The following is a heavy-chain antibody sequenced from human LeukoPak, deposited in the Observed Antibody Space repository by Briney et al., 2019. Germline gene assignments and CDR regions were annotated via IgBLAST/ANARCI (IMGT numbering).Heavy chain of an antibody. CDR2: IRYDGSNK. CDR3: AKDPNDFWSGYYNY. D-gene: IGHD3-3*01. V-gene: IGHV3-30*02. Sequence: GGSLRLSCAASGFTFSSYGMHWVRQAPGKGLEWVAFIRYDGSNKYYADSVKGRFTISRDNSKNTLYLQMNSLRAEDTAVYYCAKDPNDFWSGYYNYWGQGTLVTVSS. J-gene: IGHJ4*02. CDR1: GFTFSSYG.